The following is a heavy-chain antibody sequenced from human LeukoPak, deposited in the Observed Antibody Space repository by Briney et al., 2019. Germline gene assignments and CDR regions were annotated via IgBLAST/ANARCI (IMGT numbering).Heavy chain of an antibody. CDR3: ARAPAPIKYNIDY. D-gene: IGHD1-14*01. CDR2: ISPNSGAT. J-gene: IGHJ4*02. V-gene: IGHV1-2*02. CDR1: GYTFNGYY. Sequence: ASVKVSCKASGYTFNGYYIHWVRQAPGQGLEWMGWISPNSGATGYAQKFQGRLTLTRDTSINTVYMELSSLISDDTAVFYCARAPAPIKYNIDYWGQGTLVTVSS.